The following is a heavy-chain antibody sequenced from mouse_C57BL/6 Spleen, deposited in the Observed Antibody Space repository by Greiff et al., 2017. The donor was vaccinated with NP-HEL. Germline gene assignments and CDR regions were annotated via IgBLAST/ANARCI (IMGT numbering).Heavy chain of an antibody. CDR2: ISYDGSN. J-gene: IGHJ2*01. CDR1: GYSITSGYY. V-gene: IGHV3-6*01. D-gene: IGHD1-1*01. Sequence: EVKLQESGPGLVKPSQSLSLTCSVTGYSITSGYYWNWIRQFPGNKLEWMGYISYDGSNNYNPSLKNRISITRDTSKNQFFLKLNSVTTEDTATYYCARYGTTVVAKFDYWGQGTTLTVSS. CDR3: ARYGTTVVAKFDY.